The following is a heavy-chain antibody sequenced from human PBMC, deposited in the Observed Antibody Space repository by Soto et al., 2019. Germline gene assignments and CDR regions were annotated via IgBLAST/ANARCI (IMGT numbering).Heavy chain of an antibody. D-gene: IGHD3-22*01. V-gene: IGHV3-13*01. CDR3: ARALHYDSSGYYYTAHCYYGMDV. CDR2: IGTAVDT. Sequence: EVQLVESGGGLVQPGWSLRLSCAASGFTFSSYDMHWVRQATGKGLEWVSAIGTAVDTYYPGSVKGRFTISRENAKNSLYLKMISRSDGDTAVYYCARALHYDSSGYYYTAHCYYGMDVWGQGTTVTVSS. J-gene: IGHJ6*01. CDR1: GFTFSSYD.